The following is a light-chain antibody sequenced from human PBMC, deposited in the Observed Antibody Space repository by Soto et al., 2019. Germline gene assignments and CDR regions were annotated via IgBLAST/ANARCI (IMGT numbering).Light chain of an antibody. CDR3: QQYGSSGT. CDR1: QSVTSNY. Sequence: EIVLTQSPGTLSLSPGERATLSCRASQSVTSNYLAWYQQKPGQAPRLLIYAASRRAPGIPDRFSASGSGTDFTLTISRLEPEDFAVYYCQQYGSSGTFGQGTKVDI. V-gene: IGKV3-20*01. J-gene: IGKJ1*01. CDR2: AAS.